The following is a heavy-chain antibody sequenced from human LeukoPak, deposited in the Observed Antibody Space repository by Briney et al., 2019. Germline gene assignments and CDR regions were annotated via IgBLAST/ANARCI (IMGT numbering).Heavy chain of an antibody. J-gene: IGHJ6*03. V-gene: IGHV4-34*01. D-gene: IGHD6-6*01. CDR1: GGSFSGYY. CDR2: INHSGST. Sequence: KSSETLSLTCAVYGGSFSGYYWSWIRQPPGKGLEWIGEINHSGSTNYNPSLKSRVTISVDTSKNQFSLKLSSVTAADTAVYYCARQFEYSSSKVADYYYYMDVWGKGTTVTVSS. CDR3: ARQFEYSSSKVADYYYYMDV.